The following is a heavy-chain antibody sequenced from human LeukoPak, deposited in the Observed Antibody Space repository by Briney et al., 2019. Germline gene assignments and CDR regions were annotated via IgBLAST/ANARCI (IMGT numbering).Heavy chain of an antibody. CDR2: ISPNSGGT. CDR1: GYTFTGYY. CDR3: ARDRPTAGMDV. V-gene: IGHV1-2*04. J-gene: IGHJ6*02. Sequence: AASVKVSCKASGYTFTGYYIHWVRQAPGQGLEWMGWISPNSGGTNYAQKFQGWVTMTRDTSISTAYMELSRLRSDDTAVYYCARDRPTAGMDVWGQGTTVTVSS.